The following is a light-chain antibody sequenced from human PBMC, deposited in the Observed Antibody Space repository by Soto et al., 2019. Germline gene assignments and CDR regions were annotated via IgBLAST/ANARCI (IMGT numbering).Light chain of an antibody. CDR3: QHYYDWPIT. CDR1: QSISSL. Sequence: IVFTPSAATLFLTPGERATLSCRASQSISSLLAWYQQKPGQAPRLLIYSASTRASGIPGRCSGSASAADFTLTISSLQSEDLAVYYCQHYYDWPITFGQGTRLEIK. V-gene: IGKV3-15*01. CDR2: SAS. J-gene: IGKJ5*01.